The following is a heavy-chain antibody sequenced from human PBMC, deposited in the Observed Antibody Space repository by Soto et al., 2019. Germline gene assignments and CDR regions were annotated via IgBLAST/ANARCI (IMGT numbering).Heavy chain of an antibody. CDR1: GDTSNNYP. CDR2: IIPRSGTA. Sequence: QVQLVQSGAEVKKPGSSVKVSCKASGDTSNNYPVTWVRQAPGQGLEWMGGIIPRSGTANYAQKFEGRVTLTADQSTSTAYMELRSLRAEDTAVYYCANSYGISWYGDFWGQGTLVTVSS. V-gene: IGHV1-69*01. D-gene: IGHD6-13*01. J-gene: IGHJ4*02. CDR3: ANSYGISWYGDF.